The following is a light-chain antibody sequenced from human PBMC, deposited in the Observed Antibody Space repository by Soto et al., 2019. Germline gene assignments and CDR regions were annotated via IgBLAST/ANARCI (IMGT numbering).Light chain of an antibody. CDR3: CSYAGTSTV. Sequence: QSALTQPASVSGSPGQSITISCTGNSSDVGSYNLVSWYQQHPGKAPKLIIYDDNKRPSGVSNLSSGSKSGNTASLTISGLQAEDEADYYCCSYAGTSTVFGGGTKLTVL. CDR2: DDN. J-gene: IGLJ3*02. V-gene: IGLV2-23*01. CDR1: SSDVGSYNL.